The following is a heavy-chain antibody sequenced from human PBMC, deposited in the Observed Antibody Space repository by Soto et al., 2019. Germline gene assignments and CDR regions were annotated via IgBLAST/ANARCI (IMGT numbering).Heavy chain of an antibody. CDR3: AKGKEQWLITGFDV. V-gene: IGHV3-74*01. CDR1: GFTFRNYW. J-gene: IGHJ3*01. D-gene: IGHD6-19*01. Sequence: PGGSLRLSCAASGFTFRNYWMHWVRQAPGKGLVWVSRVTSDGSSTNYADSVKGRFTISRDNAKNTLYLQMSSLRTEDTAVYYCAKGKEQWLITGFDVWGRGTMVTVSS. CDR2: VTSDGSST.